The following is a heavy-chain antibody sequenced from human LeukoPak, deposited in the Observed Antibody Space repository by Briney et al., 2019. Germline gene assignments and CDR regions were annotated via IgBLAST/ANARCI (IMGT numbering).Heavy chain of an antibody. Sequence: SETLSLTCTVSGGSISSYYWSWIRQPPGKGLEWIGYIYYSGSTNYNPSLKSRVTISVDTSKNQFSLKLSSVTAADTAVYYCARGGLSVGDDALDIWGQGTMVTVSS. CDR2: IYYSGST. J-gene: IGHJ3*02. CDR1: GGSISSYY. D-gene: IGHD3-10*01. V-gene: IGHV4-59*01. CDR3: ARGGLSVGDDALDI.